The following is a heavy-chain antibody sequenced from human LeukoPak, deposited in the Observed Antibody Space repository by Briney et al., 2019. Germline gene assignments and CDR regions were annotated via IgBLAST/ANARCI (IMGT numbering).Heavy chain of an antibody. J-gene: IGHJ5*02. CDR2: IYSGGST. CDR3: AREVDTAIGAFFDP. CDR1: GFTVSSNY. D-gene: IGHD5-18*01. V-gene: IGHV3-53*01. Sequence: PGGSLRLSCAASGFTVSSNYMSWVRQAPGKGLEWVSVIYSGGSTYYADSVKGRFTISRDNSKNTLYLQMNSLRAEDTAVYYCAREVDTAIGAFFDPWGQGTLVTVSS.